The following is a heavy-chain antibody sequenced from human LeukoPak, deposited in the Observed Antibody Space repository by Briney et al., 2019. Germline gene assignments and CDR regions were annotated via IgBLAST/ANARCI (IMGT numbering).Heavy chain of an antibody. CDR3: ARDQTATANSRGFDI. CDR2: ISSSGSAK. J-gene: IGHJ3*02. V-gene: IGHV3-48*03. D-gene: IGHD4-23*01. CDR1: GFTFSNYE. Sequence: PGGSLRLSCAASGFTFSNYEMNWVRQAPGKGLEWVSYISSSGSAKYYADSVKGRFTISRDNAKNSLYLQMNSLRAEDTAVCYCARDQTATANSRGFDIWGQGTMVTVSS.